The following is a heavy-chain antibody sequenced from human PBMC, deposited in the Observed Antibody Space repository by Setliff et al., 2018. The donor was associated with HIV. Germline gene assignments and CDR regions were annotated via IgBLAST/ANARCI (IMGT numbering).Heavy chain of an antibody. CDR2: ISAYNGNT. J-gene: IGHJ3*02. Sequence: GASVKVSCKASGYTFTSYGISWVRQAPGQGLEWMGWISAYNGNTNYAQKLQGRVTMTTDTSTSTAYMELTGLTPADTALYFCARGPDVRTGESDFDIWGQGTTVTVSS. D-gene: IGHD2-21*02. CDR1: GYTFTSYG. CDR3: ARGPDVRTGESDFDI. V-gene: IGHV1-18*01.